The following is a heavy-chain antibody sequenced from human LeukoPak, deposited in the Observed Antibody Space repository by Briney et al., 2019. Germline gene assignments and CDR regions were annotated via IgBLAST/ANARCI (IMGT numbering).Heavy chain of an antibody. CDR2: ISSSSSYI. CDR1: GFTFSSYS. Sequence: PGGSLRLSCAASGFTFSSYSMNWVRQAPGKGLEWVSSISSSSSYIYYADSVKGRFTISRDNAKNSLYLQMNSLRAEDTAVYYCARDPMVRGDHRGTHSLDPWGQGTLVTVSS. J-gene: IGHJ5*02. V-gene: IGHV3-21*01. D-gene: IGHD3-10*01. CDR3: ARDPMVRGDHRGTHSLDP.